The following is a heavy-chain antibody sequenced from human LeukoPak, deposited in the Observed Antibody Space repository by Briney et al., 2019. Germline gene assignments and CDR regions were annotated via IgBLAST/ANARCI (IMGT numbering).Heavy chain of an antibody. Sequence: ASVTLSFKASGYTFTVYYMHWVRQAHAQGLGWMGLANPNSGGTNYEQKFHSRVTMTRDTSISTAYMQLSRLRTDANAVNYCARRPRIAGASYYYSNSTDVWGTRTTVT. CDR3: ARRPRIAGASYYYSNSTDV. CDR1: GYTFTVYY. D-gene: IGHD6-13*01. V-gene: IGHV1-2*02. CDR2: ANPNSGGT. J-gene: IGHJ6*03.